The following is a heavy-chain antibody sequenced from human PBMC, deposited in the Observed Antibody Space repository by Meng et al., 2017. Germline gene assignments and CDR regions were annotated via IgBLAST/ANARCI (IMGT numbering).Heavy chain of an antibody. CDR1: GFTFSRYT. V-gene: IGHV3-21*01. Sequence: GESLKISCAASGFTFSRYTLNWVRQAPGKGLEWLSSISTSDGFLFYADSVKGRFTISRDNAKSSLYLQMNSLRAEDTAVYYCARDSPIAAAGYYFDYWGQGALVTVSS. CDR2: ISTSDGFL. J-gene: IGHJ4*02. CDR3: ARDSPIAAAGYYFDY. D-gene: IGHD6-13*01.